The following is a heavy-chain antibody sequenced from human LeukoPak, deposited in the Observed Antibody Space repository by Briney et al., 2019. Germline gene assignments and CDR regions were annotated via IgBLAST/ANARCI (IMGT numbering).Heavy chain of an antibody. V-gene: IGHV4-4*07. Sequence: PSETLSLTCTVSGGSISSYCWSWIRQPAGKGLEWIGRIYTSGSTNYNPSLKSRVTISVDKSKNQFSLKLSSVTAADTAVYYCAGASIAAADTVWFDPWGQGTLVTVSS. CDR2: IYTSGST. J-gene: IGHJ5*02. CDR1: GGSISSYC. D-gene: IGHD6-13*01. CDR3: AGASIAAADTVWFDP.